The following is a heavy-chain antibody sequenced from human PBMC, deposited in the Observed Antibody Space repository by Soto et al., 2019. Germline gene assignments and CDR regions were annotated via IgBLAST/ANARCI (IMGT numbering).Heavy chain of an antibody. D-gene: IGHD3-10*01. V-gene: IGHV4-31*03. CDR2: IYYSGST. J-gene: IGHJ4*02. CDR3: AGITMVRGVDY. Sequence: QVQLQESGPGLVKPSQTLSLTCTVSGGSISSGGYYWSRIRQHPGKGLEWIGYIYYSGSTYYNTSRKSRVTISVDTSKNQCSLKLSSVTAADTAVYYCAGITMVRGVDYWGQGTLVTVSS. CDR1: GGSISSGGYY.